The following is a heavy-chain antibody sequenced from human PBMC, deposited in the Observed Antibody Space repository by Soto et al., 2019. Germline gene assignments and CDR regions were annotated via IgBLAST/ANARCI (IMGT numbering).Heavy chain of an antibody. Sequence: VESGGVLVQPGGSLRLSCAASGFTFDSHWMHWVRQAPGEGLVWVSRIKTDGSAAAYADSVKGRFTISRDTTKNTLYLQMNSLRAEDTAVYFCVRESGVAADCWGQGTLVTVS. CDR1: GFTFDSHW. CDR2: IKTDGSAA. CDR3: VRESGVAADC. D-gene: IGHD6-19*01. V-gene: IGHV3-74*01. J-gene: IGHJ4*02.